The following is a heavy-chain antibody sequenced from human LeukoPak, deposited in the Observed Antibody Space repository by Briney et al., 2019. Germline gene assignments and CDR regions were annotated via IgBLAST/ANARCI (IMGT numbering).Heavy chain of an antibody. CDR3: AILKGLRIAAAGYGRPSWFDY. CDR2: IYTSGST. Sequence: PSETLSLTCTVSGYSISSDYYWDWIRQPAGKGLEWIGRIYTSGSTNYNPSLKSRVTMSVDTSKNQFSLKLTSVTAADTAVYYCAILKGLRIAAAGYGRPSWFDYWGQGTLVTVSS. D-gene: IGHD6-13*01. J-gene: IGHJ4*02. V-gene: IGHV4-4*07. CDR1: GYSISSDYY.